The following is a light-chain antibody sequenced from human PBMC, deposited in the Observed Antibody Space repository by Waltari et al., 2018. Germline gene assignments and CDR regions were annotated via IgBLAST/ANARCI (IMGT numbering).Light chain of an antibody. CDR2: VNSDGSH. CDR1: SGHSSNI. Sequence: QLVLTQSPSASASLGASVRLTCTLSSGHSSNIIAWHQQQPEKGPRYLMKVNSDGSHSKGDAIPHGFSGSGSGAERYLPSSSVQSEDEADYYCQTGGHGTWVFGGGTKLTVL. CDR3: QTGGHGTWV. J-gene: IGLJ3*02. V-gene: IGLV4-69*01.